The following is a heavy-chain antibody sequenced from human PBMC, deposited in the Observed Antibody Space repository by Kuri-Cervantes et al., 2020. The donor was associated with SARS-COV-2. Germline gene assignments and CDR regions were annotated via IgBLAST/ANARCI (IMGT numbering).Heavy chain of an antibody. D-gene: IGHD4-17*01. CDR1: GGSFSDYY. Sequence: SETLSLTCAVYGGSFSDYYWSWIRQPPGKGLEWIGEINHSGSTNYNPSLKSRVTISVDTSKNQFSLKLSSVTAADTAVYYCARGRPVTTFYRTSYFDYWGQGTLVTVSS. CDR2: INHSGST. V-gene: IGHV4-34*01. CDR3: ARGRPVTTFYRTSYFDY. J-gene: IGHJ4*02.